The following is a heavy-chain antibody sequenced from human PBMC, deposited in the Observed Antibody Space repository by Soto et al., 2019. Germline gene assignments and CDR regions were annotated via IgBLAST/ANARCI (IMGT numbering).Heavy chain of an antibody. J-gene: IGHJ4*02. Sequence: SETLSLTCTVSGDSMATGGHYYNWIRQVPGKGLEWIGYVYYSGATHYTPSLRARATISRDTSKNQFSLRLISVTAADTALYYCARDKDLQPTVRGFWGQGIQVTVSS. CDR3: ARDKDLQPTVRGF. CDR1: GDSMATGGHY. D-gene: IGHD2-15*01. V-gene: IGHV4-31*03. CDR2: VYYSGAT.